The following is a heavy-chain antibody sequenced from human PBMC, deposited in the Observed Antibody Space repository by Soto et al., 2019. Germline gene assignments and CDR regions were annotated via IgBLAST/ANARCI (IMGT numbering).Heavy chain of an antibody. CDR2: IYYSGST. V-gene: IGHV4-39*01. CDR3: ARHPSDFWFDP. Sequence: QLQLQESGPGLVKPSETLSLTCSVSGGSISSSSYFWGWIRQPPGKGLEWIGSIYYSGSTYYNPSXKXXVTVSVDTSKNPFSLKLSSVTAADTAVYYCARHPSDFWFDPWGQGTLVTVSS. J-gene: IGHJ5*02. D-gene: IGHD2-21*02. CDR1: GGSISSSSYF.